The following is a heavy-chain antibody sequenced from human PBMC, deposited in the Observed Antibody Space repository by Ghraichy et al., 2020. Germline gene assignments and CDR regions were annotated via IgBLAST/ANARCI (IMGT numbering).Heavy chain of an antibody. CDR2: MNPNSGNT. CDR1: GYTFTSYD. D-gene: IGHD6-25*01. Sequence: ASVKVSCKASGYTFTSYDINWVRQATGQGLEWMGWMNPNSGNTGYAQKFQGRVTMTRNTSISTAYMELSSLRSEDTAVYYCARRPSSGRWFDPWGQGTLVTVSS. J-gene: IGHJ5*02. CDR3: ARRPSSGRWFDP. V-gene: IGHV1-8*01.